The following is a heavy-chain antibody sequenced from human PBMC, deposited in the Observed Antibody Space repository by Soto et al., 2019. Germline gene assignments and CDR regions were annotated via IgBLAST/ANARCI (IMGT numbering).Heavy chain of an antibody. CDR1: GFTFSSYS. V-gene: IGHV3-21*01. CDR3: ARVGNDYIWGSPHFDY. CDR2: ISSSSSYI. J-gene: IGHJ4*02. D-gene: IGHD3-16*01. Sequence: GGSLRLSCAASGFTFSSYSMNWVRQAPGKGLEWVSSISSSSSYIYYVDSVKGRFTISRDNAKNSLYLQMNSLRAEDTAVYYCARVGNDYIWGSPHFDYWGQGTLVTVSS.